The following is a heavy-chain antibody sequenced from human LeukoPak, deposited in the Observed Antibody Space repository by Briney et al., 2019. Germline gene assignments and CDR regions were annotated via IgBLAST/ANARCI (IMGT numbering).Heavy chain of an antibody. D-gene: IGHD3-10*01. CDR3: ARSDYGSGSSPGYFDY. CDR2: IKQDGSEK. V-gene: IGHV3-7*01. CDR1: GFTFSSYW. J-gene: IGHJ4*02. Sequence: GSLRLSCAASGFTFSSYWMSWVRQAPGKGLEWVANIKQDGSEKYYVDSVKGRFTISRDNAKNSLYLQMNSLRAEDTAVYYCARSDYGSGSSPGYFDYWGQGTLVTVSS.